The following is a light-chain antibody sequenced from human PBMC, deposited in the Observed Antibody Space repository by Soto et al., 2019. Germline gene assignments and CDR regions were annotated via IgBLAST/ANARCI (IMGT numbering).Light chain of an antibody. Sequence: ILLTQSAGTLSLSPCHSATLSFRASQSVRSTSLAWYHQKPGQAPRLLIYGASERAIGTPDSFSGSASGTDFTLTISRLAPEDSAVYYCHQYGTSPTFGQGTQVDIK. CDR1: QSVRSTS. V-gene: IGKV3-20*01. CDR3: HQYGTSPT. J-gene: IGKJ1*01. CDR2: GAS.